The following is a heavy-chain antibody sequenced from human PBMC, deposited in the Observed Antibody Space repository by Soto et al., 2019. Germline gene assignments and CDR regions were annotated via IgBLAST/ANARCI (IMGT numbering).Heavy chain of an antibody. CDR1: GDTFTDYY. D-gene: IGHD2-21*02. CDR2: VNPSGGDT. J-gene: IGHJ4*02. V-gene: IGHV1-46*01. CDR3: ARGGHVVVVTAALDY. Sequence: QVQLMQSGAEVKKPGASVKVSCKASGDTFTDYYIHWVRQAPGQGLEWMGTVNPSGGDTTYAQRFLGRVTMTRDTSTSTLYMELTSLTSDDTAIYYCARGGHVVVVTAALDYWGQGTLVTVSS.